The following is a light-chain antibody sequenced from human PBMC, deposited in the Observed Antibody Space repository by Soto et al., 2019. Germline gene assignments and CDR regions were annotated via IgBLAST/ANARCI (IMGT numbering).Light chain of an antibody. CDR1: SSDVGRYDF. J-gene: IGLJ1*01. CDR2: DVS. V-gene: IGLV2-14*01. Sequence: QSVLAQPASVSGSPGQSITISCTGTSSDVGRYDFVSWFQQHPGKAPKLMIYDVSIRPSGVSDHFSGSKSGNTASLTISGLQAEDEADYYCSSYTTGSTFVFGTGTKLTVL. CDR3: SSYTTGSTFV.